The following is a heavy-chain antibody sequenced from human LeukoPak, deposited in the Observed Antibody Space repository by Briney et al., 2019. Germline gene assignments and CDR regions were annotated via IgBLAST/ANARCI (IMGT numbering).Heavy chain of an antibody. CDR2: ISWNSGSI. CDR1: GFTFDDYA. J-gene: IGHJ4*02. Sequence: GGSLRLSCAASGFTFDDYAMHWVRQAPGKGLEWVSGISWNSGSIGYADSVKGRFTISRDNAKNSLYLQMNSLRAEDTALYYCAKAAGYYDSSGYQTLLFDYWGQGTLVTVSS. CDR3: AKAAGYYDSSGYQTLLFDY. D-gene: IGHD3-22*01. V-gene: IGHV3-9*01.